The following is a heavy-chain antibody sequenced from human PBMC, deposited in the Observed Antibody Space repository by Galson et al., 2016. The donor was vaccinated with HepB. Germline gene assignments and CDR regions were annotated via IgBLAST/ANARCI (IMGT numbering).Heavy chain of an antibody. D-gene: IGHD3-16*01. CDR2: ISRTGETF. J-gene: IGHJ5*02. V-gene: IGHV3-48*02. CDR3: SRDRRHNYAFFDP. CDR1: GFTFSSYA. Sequence: SLRLSCATSGFTFSSYAMSWVRQAPGKGLEWVSYISRTGETFYYADSVKGRFTISRDNAKNLLYLQMNRLRDEDTAVYYCSRDRRHNYAFFDPWGQGTPITVSS.